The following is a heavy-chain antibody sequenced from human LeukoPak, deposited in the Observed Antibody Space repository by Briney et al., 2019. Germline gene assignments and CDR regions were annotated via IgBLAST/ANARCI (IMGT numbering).Heavy chain of an antibody. V-gene: IGHV3-30*03. J-gene: IGHJ4*02. CDR2: ISYDGSSK. CDR1: GFTFRSYG. Sequence: GGSLRLSCAASGFTFRSYGMHWVRQAPGKGLEWVAVISYDGSSKYYADSVEGRFTISRDNSKNTLYLQMNSLRPADTAVYFCNYFDTSGYFYWGQGTLVTVSS. D-gene: IGHD3-22*01. CDR3: NYFDTSGYFY.